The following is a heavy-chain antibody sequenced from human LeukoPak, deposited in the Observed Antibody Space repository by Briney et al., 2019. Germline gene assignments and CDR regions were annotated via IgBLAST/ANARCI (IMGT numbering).Heavy chain of an antibody. CDR2: VSAYNGVT. V-gene: IGHV1-18*01. Sequence: ASVNVSCKASGYTFTSYAISWVRQAPGQGLEWMGWVSAYNGVTNYAQNFQDRVTMTTDTPTSTAYMELRSLRSDDTAVYYCARVDLYYDSSGYSQAANDYWGQGTLVTVSS. D-gene: IGHD3-22*01. J-gene: IGHJ4*02. CDR1: GYTFTSYA. CDR3: ARVDLYYDSSGYSQAANDY.